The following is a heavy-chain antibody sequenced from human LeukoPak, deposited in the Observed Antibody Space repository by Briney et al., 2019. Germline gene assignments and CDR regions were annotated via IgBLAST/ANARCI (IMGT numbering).Heavy chain of an antibody. V-gene: IGHV3-23*01. CDR2: ISGSGGST. Sequence: GGSLRLSCAASGFTFSSYAMSWVRQAPGKGLEWVSAISGSGGSTYYADSVKGRFTISRDNSKNTLYLQMNSLRAEDTAVYYCAKAPGSSGWPYYFDYWGQGTLVTVSS. CDR1: GFTFSSYA. D-gene: IGHD6-19*01. J-gene: IGHJ4*02. CDR3: AKAPGSSGWPYYFDY.